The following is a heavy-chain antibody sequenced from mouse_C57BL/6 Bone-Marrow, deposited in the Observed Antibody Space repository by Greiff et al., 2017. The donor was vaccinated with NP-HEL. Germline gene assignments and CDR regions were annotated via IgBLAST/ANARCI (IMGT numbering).Heavy chain of an antibody. CDR3: TPFYNYDYAMDY. CDR1: GFNIKDDY. Sequence: EVQLQQSGAELVRPGASVKLSCTASGFNIKDDYMHWVKQRPEQGLEWIGWIDPENGDTEYASKFQGKATITADTSSNTAYLQLSSLTSEDTAVYYGTPFYNYDYAMDYWGQGTSVTVSS. J-gene: IGHJ4*01. V-gene: IGHV14-4*01. CDR2: IDPENGDT. D-gene: IGHD1-3*01.